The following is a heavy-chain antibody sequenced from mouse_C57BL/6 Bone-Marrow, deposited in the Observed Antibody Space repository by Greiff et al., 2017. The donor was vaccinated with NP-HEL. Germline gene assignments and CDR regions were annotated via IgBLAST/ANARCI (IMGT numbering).Heavy chain of an antibody. Sequence: EVQLVESEGGLVQPGSSMKLSCTASGFTFSDYYMAWVRQVPEKGLEWVANINYDGSSTYYLDSLKSRFIISRDNAKNILYLQMSSLKSEDTATYYCARAYYDYDKNYFDYWGQGTTLTVSS. D-gene: IGHD2-4*01. J-gene: IGHJ2*01. CDR1: GFTFSDYY. V-gene: IGHV5-16*01. CDR3: ARAYYDYDKNYFDY. CDR2: INYDGSST.